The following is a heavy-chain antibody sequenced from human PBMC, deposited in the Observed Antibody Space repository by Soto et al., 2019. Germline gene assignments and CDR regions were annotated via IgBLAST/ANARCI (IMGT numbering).Heavy chain of an antibody. CDR2: INPSGGTT. CDR3: TRFEKTSPGAPFDY. CDR1: GYTFTNYY. V-gene: IGHV1-46*03. Sequence: ASVKVSCKASGYTFTNYYMHWVRQAPGQGLEWMGIINPSGGTTTYAQKFQGRVTMTRDTSTTTVYMELNSLRSEDTAVYYCTRFEKTSPGAPFDYWGQGALVTVSS. D-gene: IGHD2-8*02. J-gene: IGHJ4*02.